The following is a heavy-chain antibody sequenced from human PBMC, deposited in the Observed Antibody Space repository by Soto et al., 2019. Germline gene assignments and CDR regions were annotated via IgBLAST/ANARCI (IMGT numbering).Heavy chain of an antibody. Sequence: GGSLRLSCAASGLTVNNDYLSWVRQAPGKGLEWVSSLYSGDYTFYADSVKGRFTISKDNSKNTLYLQMNSLRAEDTAVYYCARLFFSNYYFDFWGQGTLVTVSS. CDR3: ARLFFSNYYFDF. CDR2: LYSGDYT. D-gene: IGHD2-2*01. V-gene: IGHV3-66*04. J-gene: IGHJ4*02. CDR1: GLTVNNDY.